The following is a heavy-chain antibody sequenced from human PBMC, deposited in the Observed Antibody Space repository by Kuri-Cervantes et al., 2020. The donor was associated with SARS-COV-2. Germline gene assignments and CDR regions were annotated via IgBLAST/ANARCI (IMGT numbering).Heavy chain of an antibody. D-gene: IGHD6-13*01. V-gene: IGHV3-23*03. CDR1: GFTFSHYA. CDR2: IYVHRT. J-gene: IGHJ4*02. Sequence: GGSLRLSCGASGFTFSHYAMSWFRQAPGKGLEWVSVIYVHRTEYADSVKGRFTISRDNSNNTVYLQMNSLRAEDAAVYYCARGRYTNSWYYFDYWGQGTLVTVSS. CDR3: ARGRYTNSWYYFDY.